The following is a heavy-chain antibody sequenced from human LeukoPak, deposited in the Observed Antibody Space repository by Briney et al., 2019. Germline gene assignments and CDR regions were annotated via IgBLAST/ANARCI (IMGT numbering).Heavy chain of an antibody. CDR3: ARVYYYYGMDV. CDR2: ISAYNGNT. Sequence: ASVKVSCKASGYTFNGYYLHWVRQAPGQGLEWMGWISAYNGNTNYAQKLQGRVTMTTDTSTSTAYMELRSLRSDDTAVYYRARVYYYYGMDVWGQGTTVTVSS. J-gene: IGHJ6*02. V-gene: IGHV1-18*04. CDR1: GYTFNGYY.